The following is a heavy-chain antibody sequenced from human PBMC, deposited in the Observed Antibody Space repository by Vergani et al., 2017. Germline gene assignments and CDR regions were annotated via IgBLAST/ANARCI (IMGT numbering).Heavy chain of an antibody. D-gene: IGHD2-21*01. J-gene: IGHJ4*02. CDR3: ARVPAYCGGDCYEDY. CDR2: IYTSGST. Sequence: QLQLQESGPGLVKPSETLSLTCTVSGGSISSSSYYWGWIRQPPGKGLEWIGSIYTSGSTNYNPSLKSRVTMSVDTSKNQFSLKLSSVTAADTAVYYCARVPAYCGGDCYEDYWGQGTLVTVSS. V-gene: IGHV4-39*07. CDR1: GGSISSSSYY.